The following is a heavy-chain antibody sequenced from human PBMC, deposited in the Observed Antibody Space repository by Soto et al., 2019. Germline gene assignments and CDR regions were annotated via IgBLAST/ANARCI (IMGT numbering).Heavy chain of an antibody. V-gene: IGHV1-69*01. D-gene: IGHD6-6*01. CDR3: AREGIAARRSYYYYYGMDV. CDR2: IIPIFGTA. J-gene: IGHJ6*02. Sequence: QVQLVQSGAAVKKPGSSVKVSCKASGGTFSSYAISWVRQAPGQGLEWMGGIIPIFGTANYAQKFQGRVTITADESTSTAYMELSSLRSDDTAVYYCAREGIAARRSYYYYYGMDVWGQGTTVTVSS. CDR1: GGTFSSYA.